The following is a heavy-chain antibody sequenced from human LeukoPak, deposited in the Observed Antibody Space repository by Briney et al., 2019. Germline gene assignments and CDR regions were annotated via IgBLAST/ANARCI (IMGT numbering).Heavy chain of an antibody. V-gene: IGHV7-4-1*02. J-gene: IGHJ6*03. CDR2: INTNTGNP. CDR3: ARGGYSGYDYYYYYYMDV. CDR1: GYTFTSYA. Sequence: ASVKVSCKASGYTFTSYAMNWVRQAPGQGLEWMGWINTNTGNPTYAQGFTGRFVFSLDTSVSTAYLQISSLKAEDTAVYYCARGGYSGYDYYYYYYMDVWGKGTTVTVSS. D-gene: IGHD5-12*01.